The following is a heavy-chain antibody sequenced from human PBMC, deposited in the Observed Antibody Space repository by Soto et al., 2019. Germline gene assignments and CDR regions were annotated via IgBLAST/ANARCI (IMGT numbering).Heavy chain of an antibody. D-gene: IGHD2-15*01. CDR1: GFTFSNYA. V-gene: IGHV3-23*01. Sequence: EVHLLESGGDLVQPVGSLRLSCAASGFTFSNYAMSWVRQAPGPGLDWVSGISGSAASTFYADSVKGRFTISRDNSKNTLYLQMNSLRAEDTAVYYCAKWTGRYCSGGRCYLDDPFDYWGQGTLVTVSS. CDR3: AKWTGRYCSGGRCYLDDPFDY. CDR2: ISGSAAST. J-gene: IGHJ4*02.